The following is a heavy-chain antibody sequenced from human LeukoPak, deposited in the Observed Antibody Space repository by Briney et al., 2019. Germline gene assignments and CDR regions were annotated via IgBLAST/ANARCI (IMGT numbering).Heavy chain of an antibody. CDR1: GYTFAGYY. V-gene: IGHV1-2*02. CDR3: ALATLSGDVFDY. Sequence: GASVKVSYKASGYTFAGYYMHWVRQAPGQGLEWMGWINPNSGTTNPAQKFQGRVTMTRDTSISTAYMELSRLRSDDTAVYYCALATLSGDVFDYWGQGTLVTVSS. J-gene: IGHJ4*02. D-gene: IGHD3-10*01. CDR2: INPNSGTT.